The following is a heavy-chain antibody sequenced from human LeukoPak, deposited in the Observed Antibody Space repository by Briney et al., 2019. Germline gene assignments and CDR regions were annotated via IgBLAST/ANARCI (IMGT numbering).Heavy chain of an antibody. V-gene: IGHV3-48*01. CDR2: ISSSSSTI. D-gene: IGHD2-15*01. J-gene: IGHJ4*02. CDR3: ARKGGYFDY. CDR1: GFTFSSYS. Sequence: GGSLRLSCAASGFTFSSYSMNWVRQAPGKGLEWVSYISSSSSTIYYADSVKGRFTISRGNAKNSLYLQMNSLRAEDTAVYYCARKGGYFDYWGQGILVTVSS.